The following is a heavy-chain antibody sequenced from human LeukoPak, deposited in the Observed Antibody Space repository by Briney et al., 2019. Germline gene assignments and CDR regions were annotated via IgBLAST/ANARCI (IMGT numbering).Heavy chain of an antibody. J-gene: IGHJ4*02. V-gene: IGHV1-69-2*01. CDR2: VDPEDGET. Sequence: ASVKVSCKVSGYTFTDYSMHWVQQAPGEGLEWMGLVDPEDGETIYAEKFQGRVTITADTSTDTAYMELSSLRSEDTAVYYCATTPYSGSYRPYYFDYWGQGTLVTVSS. CDR1: GYTFTDYS. CDR3: ATTPYSGSYRPYYFDY. D-gene: IGHD1-26*01.